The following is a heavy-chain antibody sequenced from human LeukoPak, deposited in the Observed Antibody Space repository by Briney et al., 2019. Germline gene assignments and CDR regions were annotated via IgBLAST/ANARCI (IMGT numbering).Heavy chain of an antibody. CDR3: ASPTSRGYDSSFDS. Sequence: GESLKISCXGSGYSFTSYWIGWVRQMPGKGLEWMGIIYPGDSDTRDSPSFQGHVTISADKSITTASLQWGSLKASDTAMYYCASPTSRGYDSSFDSWGQGTLVTVSS. CDR2: IYPGDSDT. J-gene: IGHJ4*02. V-gene: IGHV5-51*01. CDR1: GYSFTSYW. D-gene: IGHD6-6*01.